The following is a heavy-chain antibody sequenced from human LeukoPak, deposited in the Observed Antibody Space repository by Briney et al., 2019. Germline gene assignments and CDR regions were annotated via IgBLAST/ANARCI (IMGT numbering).Heavy chain of an antibody. D-gene: IGHD3-22*01. CDR3: AKDYYDSSGYQRSGY. Sequence: GSLRLSCAASGFTFSSYGMHWVRQAPGKGLEWVAFIRYVGSNKYYADSVKGRFTISRDNSKNTLYLQMNSLRAEDTAVYYCAKDYYDSSGYQRSGYWGQGTLVTVSS. CDR1: GFTFSSYG. V-gene: IGHV3-30*02. CDR2: IRYVGSNK. J-gene: IGHJ4*02.